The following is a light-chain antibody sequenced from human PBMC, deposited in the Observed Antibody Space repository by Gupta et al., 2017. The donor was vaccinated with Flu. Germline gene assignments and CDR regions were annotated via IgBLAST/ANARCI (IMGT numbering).Light chain of an antibody. CDR2: GNS. J-gene: IGLJ2*01. CDR3: QSYDSSLSGSVV. CDR1: SSNIGAGYE. V-gene: IGLV1-40*01. Sequence: QSVLTQPPSVSGAPGQRVTISCTGSSSNIGAGYEVHWYQQLPGTAPKLLIYGNSNRPSGVPDRFSGSKSGTSASLVITGLQAEDEADYYCQSYDSSLSGSVVFGGGTKLTVL.